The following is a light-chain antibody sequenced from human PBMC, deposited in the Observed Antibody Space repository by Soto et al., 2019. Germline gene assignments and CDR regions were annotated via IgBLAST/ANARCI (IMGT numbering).Light chain of an antibody. CDR1: SSNIGARYD. CDR2: GVI. Sequence: QSVLTQPPSVSGAPGQRVTISCTGSSSNIGARYDVHWYQQLPGTAPKLLICGVINRPSGVPDRFSGSKSGTSASLAITGLQAEDEADYYCQSYDSSLRAVVFGGGTQLTVL. J-gene: IGLJ2*01. V-gene: IGLV1-40*01. CDR3: QSYDSSLRAVV.